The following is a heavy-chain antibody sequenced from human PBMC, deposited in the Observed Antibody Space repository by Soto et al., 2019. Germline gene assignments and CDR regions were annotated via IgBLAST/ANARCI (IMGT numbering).Heavy chain of an antibody. J-gene: IGHJ4*02. Sequence: SETLSLTCTVSGGSISSGGYYWSWIRQHPGKGLEWIGYIYYSGSTYYNPSLESRVTISVDTSKNQFSLKLSSVTAADTAVYYCARSPERGYSGYEFDYWGQGTLVTVSS. CDR3: ARSPERGYSGYEFDY. D-gene: IGHD5-12*01. CDR2: IYYSGST. CDR1: GGSISSGGYY. V-gene: IGHV4-31*03.